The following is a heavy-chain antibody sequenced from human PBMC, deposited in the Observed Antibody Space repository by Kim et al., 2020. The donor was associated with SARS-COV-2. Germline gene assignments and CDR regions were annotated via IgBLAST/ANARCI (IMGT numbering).Heavy chain of an antibody. CDR3: ARYSGYDSELYFDY. J-gene: IGHJ4*02. CDR1: GYTFTSYG. D-gene: IGHD5-12*01. Sequence: ASVKVSCKASGYTFTSYGISWVRQAPGQGLEWMGWISAYNGNTNYAQKLQGRVTMTTDTSTSTAYMELRSLRSDDTAVYYCARYSGYDSELYFDYWGQGTLVTVSS. V-gene: IGHV1-18*04. CDR2: ISAYNGNT.